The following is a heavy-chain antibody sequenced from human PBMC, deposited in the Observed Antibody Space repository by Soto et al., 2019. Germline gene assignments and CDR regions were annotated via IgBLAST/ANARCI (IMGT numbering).Heavy chain of an antibody. CDR1: GYTLTSYG. V-gene: IGHV1-18*01. D-gene: IGHD1-26*01. CDR3: ARFRWDAFYAFDS. Sequence: SGYTLTSYGISLGRQAPGQGLEWMGWISAYNGNTNYAQKLQGRVTMTTDTSTSTAYMELRSLRSDDTAVYYCARFRWDAFYAFDSWGQGTMVTVSS. CDR2: ISAYNGNT. J-gene: IGHJ3*02.